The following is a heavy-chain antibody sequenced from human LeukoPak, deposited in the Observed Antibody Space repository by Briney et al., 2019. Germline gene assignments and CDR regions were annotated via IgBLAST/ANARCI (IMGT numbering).Heavy chain of an antibody. CDR2: ISGSGGST. CDR1: GFTFSSYW. CDR3: ARIGIAVAAHAVYFDY. V-gene: IGHV3-23*01. Sequence: GGSLRLSCAASGFTFSSYWMTWVRQAPGKGLEWVSAISGSGGSTYYADSVKGRFTISRDDSKNTVYLQMNGLRAEDTAVYYCARIGIAVAAHAVYFDYWGQGTLVTVSS. J-gene: IGHJ4*02. D-gene: IGHD6-19*01.